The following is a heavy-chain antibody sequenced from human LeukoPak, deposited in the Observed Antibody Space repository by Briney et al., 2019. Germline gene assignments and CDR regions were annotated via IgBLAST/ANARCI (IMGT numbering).Heavy chain of an antibody. Sequence: GGSLRLSCAASGFTFSSYGMHWVRQAPGKGLEWVAVISYDGSNKYYADSVKGRFTISRENAKNSLYLQMDSLRAGDTAVYYCARAGNIGGNAFDIWGQGTMVTVSS. CDR3: ARAGNIGGNAFDI. CDR2: ISYDGSNK. D-gene: IGHD1-1*01. J-gene: IGHJ3*02. V-gene: IGHV3-30*03. CDR1: GFTFSSYG.